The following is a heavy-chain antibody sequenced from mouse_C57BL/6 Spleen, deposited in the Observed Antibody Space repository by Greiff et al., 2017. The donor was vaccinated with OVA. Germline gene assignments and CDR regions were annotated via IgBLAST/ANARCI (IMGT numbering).Heavy chain of an antibody. Sequence: VESEGGLVQPGSSMKLSCTASGFTFSDYYMAWVRQVPEKGLEWVANINYDGSSTYYLDSLKSRFIISRDNAKNILYLQMSSLKSEDTATYYCARSLYGSRGYFDYWGQGTTLTVSS. V-gene: IGHV5-16*01. D-gene: IGHD1-1*01. CDR3: ARSLYGSRGYFDY. J-gene: IGHJ2*01. CDR1: GFTFSDYY. CDR2: INYDGSST.